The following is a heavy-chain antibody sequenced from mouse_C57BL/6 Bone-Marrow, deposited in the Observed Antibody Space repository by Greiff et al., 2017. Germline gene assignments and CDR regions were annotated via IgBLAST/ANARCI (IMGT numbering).Heavy chain of an antibody. CDR2: INSDGGST. D-gene: IGHD1-1*01. J-gene: IGHJ4*01. Sequence: EVQGVESGGGLVQPGESLKLSCESNEYEFPSHDMSWVRKTPEKRLELVAAINSDGGSTYYPDTMERRFIISRDNTKKTLYRQMSSLRSEDTALYYCARSNYYGSSYGAMDYWGQGTSVTVSS. CDR3: ARSNYYGSSYGAMDY. CDR1: EYEFPSHD. V-gene: IGHV5-2*01.